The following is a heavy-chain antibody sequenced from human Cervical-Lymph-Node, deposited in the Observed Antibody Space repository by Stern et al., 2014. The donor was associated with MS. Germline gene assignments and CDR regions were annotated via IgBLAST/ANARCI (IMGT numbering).Heavy chain of an antibody. J-gene: IGHJ4*02. D-gene: IGHD6-13*01. CDR3: ARGANSWYGWYFDF. V-gene: IGHV5-51*01. CDR1: GYSFTNFW. Sequence: EVHLVESGAEVKKPGESLKISCKGSGYSFTNFWIGWVRQMPGKGLEWMGIIYPGDSDTRYSPSFEGQVTISADNSITTAYLQWSSLKASDTAIYYCARGANSWYGWYFDFWGQGTLVTVSS. CDR2: IYPGDSDT.